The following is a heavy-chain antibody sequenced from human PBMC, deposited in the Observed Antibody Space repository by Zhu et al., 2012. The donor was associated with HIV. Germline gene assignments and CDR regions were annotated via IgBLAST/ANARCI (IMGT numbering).Heavy chain of an antibody. D-gene: IGHD3-10*01. Sequence: QVQLQQWGAGLLKPSETLSLTCAVYGGSFSGYNWMWTRQPPGKGLEWIGEIDHYGRTKYRPSLKRRVTISVDTSKSQFSLKMTAVTAADTAVYYCAEFGDSVDYWGPGTLVTVSS. CDR1: GGSFSGYN. J-gene: IGHJ4*02. V-gene: IGHV4-34*01. CDR3: AEFGDSVDY. CDR2: IDHYGRT.